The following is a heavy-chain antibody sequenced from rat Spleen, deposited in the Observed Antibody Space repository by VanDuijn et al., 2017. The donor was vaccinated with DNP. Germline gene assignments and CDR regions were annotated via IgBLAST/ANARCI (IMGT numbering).Heavy chain of an antibody. CDR2: IRDNGGTT. CDR3: VRWNSGHFDY. Sequence: EVQLVESGGDLVQPGRSLKLFCAASGFTFSDYYMAWVRQAQTKGLEWVAYIRDNGGTTKYGDSVKGRFTISRDNAKNTLYLQMNSLRSEDMATYYCVRWNSGHFDYWGQGVMVPVSS. J-gene: IGHJ2*01. D-gene: IGHD4-3*01. CDR1: GFTFSDYY. V-gene: IGHV5-22*01.